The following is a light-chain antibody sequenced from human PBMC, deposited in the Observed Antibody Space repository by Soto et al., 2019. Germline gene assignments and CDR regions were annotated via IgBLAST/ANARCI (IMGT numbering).Light chain of an antibody. J-gene: IGKJ1*01. CDR1: QDIRDD. Sequence: DIHMTQSPSCLAASVGDRVTITCRASQDIRDDLGWYQQKPGKAPKXXIYDASSLQSGVPSRFSGSGSGTEGTLTISSLQHDDSATYYCQQYNTYTWTFGQGTKVDIK. V-gene: IGKV1-17*01. CDR2: DAS. CDR3: QQYNTYTWT.